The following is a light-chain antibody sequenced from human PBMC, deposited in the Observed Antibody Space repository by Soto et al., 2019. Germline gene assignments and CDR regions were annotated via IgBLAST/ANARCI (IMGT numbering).Light chain of an antibody. CDR3: CSYAGNYVV. CDR1: SSDVGAYNF. V-gene: IGLV2-11*01. CDR2: DVT. J-gene: IGLJ2*01. Sequence: QSALTQPHSVSGSPGQSVTISCTGTSSDVGAYNFVSWYQQHPGKSPKLMVFDVTEPPSGVPDRFSGSKSGNTASLNISGLQAEDEADYYCCSYAGNYVVFGGGTKLTVL.